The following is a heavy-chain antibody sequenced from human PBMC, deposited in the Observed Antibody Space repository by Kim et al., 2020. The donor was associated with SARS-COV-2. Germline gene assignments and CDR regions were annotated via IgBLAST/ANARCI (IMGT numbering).Heavy chain of an antibody. Sequence: GGSLRLSCAASESAFRDYGMHWVRQAPGKGLEWVAVISYDGSHKYYADSVKGRFTISRDNSNYTLYLQMNSLRPEDTALDYCAKDNDNFPLDVFYYGL. D-gene: IGHD2-8*01. V-gene: IGHV3-30*18. CDR2: ISYDGSHK. CDR3: AKDNDNFPLDVFYYGL. CDR1: ESAFRDYG. J-gene: IGHJ6*01.